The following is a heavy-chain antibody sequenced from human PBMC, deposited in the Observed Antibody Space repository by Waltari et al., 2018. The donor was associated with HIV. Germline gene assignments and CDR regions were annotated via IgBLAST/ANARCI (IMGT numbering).Heavy chain of an antibody. J-gene: IGHJ3*02. CDR3: VRQMTFYDAFDI. Sequence: QVRLLQSGAEVKKPGASVKVSCKASGYTFTAYYIHWVRQAPGQGLEWMGCVYPNTGDTNYAQKFQGRVTMARDASIRTVSRELSRLRFDDTAVYYCVRQMTFYDAFDIWGQGTLVTVSA. V-gene: IGHV1-2*02. CDR1: GYTFTAYY. CDR2: VYPNTGDT.